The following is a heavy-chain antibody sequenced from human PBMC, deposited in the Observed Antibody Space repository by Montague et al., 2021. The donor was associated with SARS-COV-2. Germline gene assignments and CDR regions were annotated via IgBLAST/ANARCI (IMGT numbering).Heavy chain of an antibody. CDR3: ARVPSSSWYFDS. CDR1: GFTFTSYW. J-gene: IGHJ4*02. Sequence: SLRLSCAASGFTFTSYWMSWVCEAPGKGLEWVANIKQEGSEKYYVDSVKGRFTIARDNAKNSLYLQMNGLRAEDTAVYYCARVPSSSWYFDSWGQGTLVTVSS. CDR2: IKQEGSEK. D-gene: IGHD6-13*01. V-gene: IGHV3-7*01.